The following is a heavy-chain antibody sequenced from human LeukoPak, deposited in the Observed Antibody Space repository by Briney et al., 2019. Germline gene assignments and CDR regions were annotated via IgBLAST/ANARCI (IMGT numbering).Heavy chain of an antibody. J-gene: IGHJ6*03. Sequence: PSETLSLTCTVSGGSISSYYWSWIRQPAGKGLEWIGRIYSTGSTNYNPSLKSRVTMSVDTSKNQFSLRLRSVTAADTAVYYCAKLGGQEVYSYYVGVWGKGTTVAVSS. V-gene: IGHV4-4*07. CDR1: GGSISSYY. D-gene: IGHD3-16*01. CDR3: AKLGGQEVYSYYVGV. CDR2: IYSTGST.